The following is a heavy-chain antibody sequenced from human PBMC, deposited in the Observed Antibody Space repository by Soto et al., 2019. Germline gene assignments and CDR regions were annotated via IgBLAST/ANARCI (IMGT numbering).Heavy chain of an antibody. CDR1: GFTFSSYS. V-gene: IGHV3-48*01. Sequence: EVQLVESGGGLVQPGGSLRLSCAASGFTFSSYSMNWVRQAPGKGLEWVSYISSSSSTIYYADSVKGRFTISRDNAKNPLYLQMNILRAEDTAVYYCARKPVPDYGDYEGYFDLWGRGTLVTVSS. CDR2: ISSSSSTI. J-gene: IGHJ2*01. CDR3: ARKPVPDYGDYEGYFDL. D-gene: IGHD4-17*01.